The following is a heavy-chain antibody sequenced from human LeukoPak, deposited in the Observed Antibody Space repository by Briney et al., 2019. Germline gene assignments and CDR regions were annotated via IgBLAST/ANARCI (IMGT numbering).Heavy chain of an antibody. CDR2: ISSNGGST. CDR1: GFTFSSYA. D-gene: IGHD2-2*01. Sequence: PGGSLRLSCAASGFTFSSYAMHWVRQAPGKGLEYVSAISSNGGSTYYANSVKGRFTISRDNSKNTLYLQMGSLRAEDMAVYYCARVEGYCSSTSCYFDYWGQGTLVTVSS. CDR3: ARVEGYCSSTSCYFDY. V-gene: IGHV3-64*01. J-gene: IGHJ4*02.